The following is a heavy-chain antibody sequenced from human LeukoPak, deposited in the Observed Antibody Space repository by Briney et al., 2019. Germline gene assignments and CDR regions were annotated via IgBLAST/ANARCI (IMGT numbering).Heavy chain of an antibody. J-gene: IGHJ5*02. CDR3: ARHGSGSYSPYNRFDP. D-gene: IGHD3-10*01. Sequence: GESLKISCKGSGYSFTNYWIGWVRQMPGKGLEWMGIIYPGDSDTRYSPSFQGQVTISADKSISTAYLQWSSLKASDTAMYYRARHGSGSYSPYNRFDPWGQGTLVTVSS. CDR1: GYSFTNYW. V-gene: IGHV5-51*01. CDR2: IYPGDSDT.